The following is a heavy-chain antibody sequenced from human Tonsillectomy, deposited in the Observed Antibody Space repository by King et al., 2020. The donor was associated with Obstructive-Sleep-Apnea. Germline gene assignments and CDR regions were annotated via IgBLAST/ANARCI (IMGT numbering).Heavy chain of an antibody. V-gene: IGHV4-39*01. CDR3: ATHTTEWRPVDS. J-gene: IGHJ4*02. Sequence: LQLQESGPGLVKPSETLSLTCTVSGDSLSSSSYYWGWIRQPPGKGLEWIGGIYYRGSTYYNPSLKSRVTISVDTSKNQFSLKLGSVTAADTAVYYCATHTTEWRPVDSWGQGTLVTVSS. CDR1: GDSLSSSSYY. CDR2: IYYRGST. D-gene: IGHD1-14*01.